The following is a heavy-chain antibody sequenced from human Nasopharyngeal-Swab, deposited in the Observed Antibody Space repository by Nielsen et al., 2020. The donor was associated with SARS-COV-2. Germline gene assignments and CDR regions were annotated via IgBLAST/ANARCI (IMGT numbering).Heavy chain of an antibody. Sequence: WIRQPPGKGLEWIGEIFHSGSTTYNSSLKGRVTISMDKSKNQFSLSLTSVTAADTAVYYCVRAATLGPTRPFDFWGQGTLVTVSS. CDR3: VRAATLGPTRPFDF. CDR2: IFHSGST. V-gene: IGHV4-4*02. D-gene: IGHD1-26*01. J-gene: IGHJ4*02.